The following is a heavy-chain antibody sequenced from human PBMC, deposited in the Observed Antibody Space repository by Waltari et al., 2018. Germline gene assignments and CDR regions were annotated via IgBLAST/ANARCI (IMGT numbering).Heavy chain of an antibody. CDR3: ARGGAAVTRPFDY. D-gene: IGHD4-17*01. Sequence: QVELLESGPGLVKPSRPLFLTCTVSDDSLNSRDFYWNWIRQPPGQGLEFVGYISHTGNAYSNPSLKGRVTISMDTSKRQFSLKLNSVTAADTAVYYCARGGAAVTRPFDYWGQGTLVTVSS. CDR1: DDSLNSRDFY. CDR2: ISHTGNA. V-gene: IGHV4-30-4*08. J-gene: IGHJ4*02.